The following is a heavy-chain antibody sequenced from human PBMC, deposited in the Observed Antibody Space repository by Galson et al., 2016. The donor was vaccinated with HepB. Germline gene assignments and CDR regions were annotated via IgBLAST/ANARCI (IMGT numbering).Heavy chain of an antibody. D-gene: IGHD3-22*01. Sequence: SLRLSCAASGFTFSSYAMSWVRQAPGKGLEWVSAISGSGGSTYYAGSVKGRFTISRDNSKNTLYLQMNRLRAADTAVYYCARTGQTWLLFDYWGQGALVTVSS. CDR2: ISGSGGST. J-gene: IGHJ4*02. CDR3: ARTGQTWLLFDY. CDR1: GFTFSSYA. V-gene: IGHV3-23*01.